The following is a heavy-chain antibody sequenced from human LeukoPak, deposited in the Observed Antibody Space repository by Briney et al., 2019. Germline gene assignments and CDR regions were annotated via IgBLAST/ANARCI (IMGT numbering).Heavy chain of an antibody. V-gene: IGHV7-4-1*02. D-gene: IGHD3-3*01. Sequence: ASVKVSCKASGYTFTVYSINWLRQAPGQGLEWMGWITTSTGKPTYAQGFTGRFVFSLDTSVSTTYLHINSLKAEDTAVYYCARDQGGTIFSAVRGYYYYYGMDVWGQGTTVTVSS. J-gene: IGHJ6*02. CDR1: GYTFTVYS. CDR3: ARDQGGTIFSAVRGYYYYYGMDV. CDR2: ITTSTGKP.